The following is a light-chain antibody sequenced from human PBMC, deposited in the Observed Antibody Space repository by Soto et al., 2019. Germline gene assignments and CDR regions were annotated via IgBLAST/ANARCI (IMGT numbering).Light chain of an antibody. V-gene: IGKV3-20*01. CDR1: QSVSSRY. CDR2: GAS. Sequence: EIVLTQSPGTLSLSPGERATLSCRASQSVSSRYLAWYLLKPGQAPRPLIYGASSRATGITDRFSGSGSGTDFNLTISRLEPEDFAVYYCQQYGSSPSITFGQGTRLEI. CDR3: QQYGSSPSIT. J-gene: IGKJ5*01.